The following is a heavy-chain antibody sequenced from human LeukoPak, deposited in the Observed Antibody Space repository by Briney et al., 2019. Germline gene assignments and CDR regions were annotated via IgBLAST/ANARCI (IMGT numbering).Heavy chain of an antibody. Sequence: GGSLRLSCAASGFTFSSYEMNWVRQAPGKGLEWVAVISYDGSNKYYADSVKGRFTISRDNSKNTLYLQMNSLRAEDTAVYYCAESRGYYWVDYWGQGTLVTVSS. CDR3: AESRGYYWVDY. CDR2: ISYDGSNK. D-gene: IGHD3-22*01. CDR1: GFTFSSYE. V-gene: IGHV3-30*18. J-gene: IGHJ4*02.